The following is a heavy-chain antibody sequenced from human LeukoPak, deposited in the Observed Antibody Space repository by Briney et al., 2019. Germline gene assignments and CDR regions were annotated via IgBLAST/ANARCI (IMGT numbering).Heavy chain of an antibody. CDR1: GFTFSSYA. CDR3: ARNDPDSSED. V-gene: IGHV3-30*04. J-gene: IGHJ4*02. D-gene: IGHD3-22*01. Sequence: GRSLRLSCAASGFTFSSYAMHWVRQAPGKGLEWVAVISYDGSNKYYADSVKGRFTISRDNSKNTLYLQMNSLRAEDTAVYYCARNDPDSSEDWGQGTLVTVSS. CDR2: ISYDGSNK.